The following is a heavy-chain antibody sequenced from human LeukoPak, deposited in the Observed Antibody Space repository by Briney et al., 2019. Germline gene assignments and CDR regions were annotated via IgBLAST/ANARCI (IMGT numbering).Heavy chain of an antibody. Sequence: GGSLKLSCAASGFDFSGFDVHWVRQASGEGLEWIGRITTKTNNYATAYAASMKDRVTISRDDSKKAAYLQVNSLKTEDTAVYYCTTCTRGHYWGQGTLVTVSS. D-gene: IGHD2-2*01. CDR3: TTCTRGHY. CDR2: ITTKTNNYAT. V-gene: IGHV3-73*01. J-gene: IGHJ4*02. CDR1: GFDFSGFD.